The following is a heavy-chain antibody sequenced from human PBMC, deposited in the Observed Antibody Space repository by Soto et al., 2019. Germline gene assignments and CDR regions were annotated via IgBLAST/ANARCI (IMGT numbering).Heavy chain of an antibody. CDR3: ARTPLYYYGMDV. CDR2: IYYSGST. V-gene: IGHV4-59*08. Sequence: SETLSLTCTVSGGSISSYYWSWIRQPPGKGLEWIGYIYYSGSTNYNPSLRSRVTMSIDTSQEQFSLKLSSATATDTAVYYCARTPLYYYGMDVWGQGTTVTVSS. CDR1: GGSISSYY. J-gene: IGHJ6*02.